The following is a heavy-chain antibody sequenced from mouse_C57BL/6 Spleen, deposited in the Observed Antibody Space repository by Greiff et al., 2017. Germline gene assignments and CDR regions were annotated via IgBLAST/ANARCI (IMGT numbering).Heavy chain of an antibody. Sequence: DVQLVESGPGLVKPSQSLSLTCSVTGYSITSGYYWNWIRQFPGNKLEWMGYISYDGSNNYNPSLKNRISITRDTSKNQFFLKLNSVTTEDTATXYCARDIGPGVDYWGQGTTLTVSS. CDR2: ISYDGSN. CDR1: GYSITSGYY. CDR3: ARDIGPGVDY. V-gene: IGHV3-6*01. J-gene: IGHJ2*01.